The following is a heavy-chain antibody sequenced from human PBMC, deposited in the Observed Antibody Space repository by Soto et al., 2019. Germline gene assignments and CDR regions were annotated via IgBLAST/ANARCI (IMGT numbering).Heavy chain of an antibody. CDR2: IDTYGSTR. CDR1: GLSFSTYW. D-gene: IGHD3-16*01. Sequence: EVQLVESGGGLVQPGGSLRLSCVVSGLSFSTYWMHWVRQAPGRGPVWVSRIDTYGSTRSYADSVKGRFTISRDNAKNTLYLPMNSLGHADTAVYYCATGGTDSRYYFDSWGQGTLVTVSS. J-gene: IGHJ4*02. CDR3: ATGGTDSRYYFDS. V-gene: IGHV3-74*01.